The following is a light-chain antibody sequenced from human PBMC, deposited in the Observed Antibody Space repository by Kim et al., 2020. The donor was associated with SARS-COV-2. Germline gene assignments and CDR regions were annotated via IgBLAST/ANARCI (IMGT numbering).Light chain of an antibody. CDR3: QQYDNWLIA. Sequence: EIVMTQSPATLSVSPGERATLSCSSSRSGSSYLAWYHQKPGQAPRLLIYSASTRATGVPDRFSGSGSGTEFTLTISSLQSEDFAVYYCQQYDNWLIAFGQGTRLEIK. V-gene: IGKV3-15*01. CDR1: RSGSSY. J-gene: IGKJ5*01. CDR2: SAS.